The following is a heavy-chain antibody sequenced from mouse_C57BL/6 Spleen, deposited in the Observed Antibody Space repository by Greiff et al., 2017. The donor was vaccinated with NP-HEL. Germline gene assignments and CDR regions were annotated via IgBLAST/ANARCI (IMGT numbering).Heavy chain of an antibody. D-gene: IGHD2-1*01. J-gene: IGHJ4*01. CDR3: AAVYYGNYVGAMDD. CDR1: GYAFSSSW. V-gene: IGHV1-82*01. Sequence: QVQLKESGPELVKPGASVKISCKASGYAFSSSWMNWVKQRPGKGLEWIGRIYPGDGDTNYNGKFKGKATLTADKSSSTAYMQLSSLTSEDSAVYFCAAVYYGNYVGAMDDWGQGTSVTVAS. CDR2: IYPGDGDT.